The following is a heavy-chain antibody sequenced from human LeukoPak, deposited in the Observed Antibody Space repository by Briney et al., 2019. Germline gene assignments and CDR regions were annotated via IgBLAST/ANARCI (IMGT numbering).Heavy chain of an antibody. J-gene: IGHJ4*02. Sequence: ASETLSLTCAVSGASISSSNYYWGWVRQSPGKGLEWIGNIYSSGNTYYNASLKSRVTMYIDTSKNQFSLKLSSVTAADTAMYYCAKSNGYGLIDYWGQGTLVTVSS. CDR2: IYSSGNT. CDR1: GASISSSNYY. D-gene: IGHD5-12*01. CDR3: AKSNGYGLIDY. V-gene: IGHV4-39*01.